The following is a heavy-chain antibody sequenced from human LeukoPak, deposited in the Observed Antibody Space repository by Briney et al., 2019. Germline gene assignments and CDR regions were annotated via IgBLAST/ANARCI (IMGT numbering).Heavy chain of an antibody. CDR1: GDTFNNYY. V-gene: IGHV1-69*04. D-gene: IGHD6-6*01. Sequence: ASVKVSCKASGDTFNNYYFTWVRQAPGKGLEWMGRIVPMLDITTYAQRFQGRVTITADRSTSTAYMELSSLRSEDTAVYYCARGPKPLSSSVYYYGMDVWAKGPRSPSP. J-gene: IGHJ6*02. CDR3: ARGPKPLSSSVYYYGMDV. CDR2: IVPMLDIT.